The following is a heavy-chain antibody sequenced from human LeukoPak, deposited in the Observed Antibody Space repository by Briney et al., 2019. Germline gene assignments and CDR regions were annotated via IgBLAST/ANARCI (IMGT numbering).Heavy chain of an antibody. CDR1: GYTFTSYV. J-gene: IGHJ5*02. Sequence: ASVKVSCKASGYTFTSYVISWVRQAPGQGLEWMGWISGYDGNTKYAQKFQGRVTMTTDTFTSTAYMGLRNLTSDDTAVFYCARGAQWLVPWGQGTLVTVSS. CDR3: ARGAQWLVP. CDR2: ISGYDGNT. D-gene: IGHD6-19*01. V-gene: IGHV1-18*01.